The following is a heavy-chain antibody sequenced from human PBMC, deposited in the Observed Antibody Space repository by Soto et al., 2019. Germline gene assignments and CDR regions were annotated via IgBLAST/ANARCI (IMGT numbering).Heavy chain of an antibody. CDR3: ARGPYGSGIRSPYYNYYMDV. D-gene: IGHD3-10*01. Sequence: QVQLQQWGAGLLKPSETLSLTSALYGGSFSGLYWSWIRQVPGKGLEWIGEINHSGGTNYNPSLKSRVTITLDTSKAQFSLKLSAVTAADTAVYYCARGPYGSGIRSPYYNYYMDVWGKGTTVTVSS. J-gene: IGHJ6*03. CDR2: INHSGGT. V-gene: IGHV4-34*01. CDR1: GGSFSGLY.